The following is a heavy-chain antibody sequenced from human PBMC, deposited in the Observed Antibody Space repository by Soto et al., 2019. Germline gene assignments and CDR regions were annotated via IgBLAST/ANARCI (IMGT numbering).Heavy chain of an antibody. CDR2: ISAYNGNT. CDR3: ARGEKYSSSWYSDY. CDR1: GYTFTSYG. V-gene: IGHV1-18*01. J-gene: IGHJ4*02. Sequence: GASVKVSCKASGYTFTSYGISWVRQAPGQGLERMGWISAYNGNTNYAQKLQGRVTMTTDTSTSTAYMELRSLRSDDTAVYYCARGEKYSSSWYSDYWGQGTLVTVSS. D-gene: IGHD6-13*01.